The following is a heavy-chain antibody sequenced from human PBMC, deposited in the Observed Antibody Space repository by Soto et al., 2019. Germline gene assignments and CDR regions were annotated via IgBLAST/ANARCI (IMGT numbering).Heavy chain of an antibody. D-gene: IGHD6-6*01. V-gene: IGHV1-18*01. CDR2: ISAFNGHT. CDR1: GYTFTEYG. J-gene: IGHJ3*02. CDR3: ARDLSDYSISPGAFDM. Sequence: QVQLVQSGGEMKKPGASVKVSCKASGYTFTEYGISWLRQAPGQGLEWMGWISAFNGHTHFAQKFQGRVIFTTDASTTTAYMELRRLRSDDPAVYYCARDLSDYSISPGAFDMWGQGTMVTVSS.